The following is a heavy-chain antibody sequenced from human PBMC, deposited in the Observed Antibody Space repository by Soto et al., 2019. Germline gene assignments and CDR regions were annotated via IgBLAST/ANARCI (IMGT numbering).Heavy chain of an antibody. D-gene: IGHD3-3*01. CDR2: INSDGSST. CDR3: ARQYYDFWSGYQYYFDY. Sequence: GGSLRLSCAASGFTFSSYWMHWVRQAPGKGLVWVSRINSDGSSTSYADSVKGRFTISRDNAKNTLYLQMNSLRAEDTAVYYCARQYYDFWSGYQYYFDYWGQGTLVTVSS. J-gene: IGHJ4*02. CDR1: GFTFSSYW. V-gene: IGHV3-74*01.